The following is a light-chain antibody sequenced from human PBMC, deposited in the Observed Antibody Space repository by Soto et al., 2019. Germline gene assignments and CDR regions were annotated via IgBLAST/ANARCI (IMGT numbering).Light chain of an antibody. CDR2: EVS. J-gene: IGLJ1*01. CDR1: SSDVGGYNY. Sequence: QSVLTQPASVSGSPGQSITISCTGTSSDVGGYNYVSWYQQHPGKAPKLMIYEVSNRPSGISSRFSGSKSGNTASLTISGLQAEDEADYYCSSYTSSSTRFGTGTKLTVL. V-gene: IGLV2-14*01. CDR3: SSYTSSSTR.